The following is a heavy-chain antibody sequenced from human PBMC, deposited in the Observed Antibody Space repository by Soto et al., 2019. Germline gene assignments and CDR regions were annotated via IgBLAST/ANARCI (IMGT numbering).Heavy chain of an antibody. CDR2: VNPSGGST. V-gene: IGHV1-46*01. CDR1: GYLFTAYS. Sequence: ASVKVSCKASGYLFTAYSMHWVRLAPGQGLEWMGVVNPSGGSTKYAQNFQGRVTMTRDTSTTTIYMELSSLRSDDTAIYYCAREENCSGGTCYSGYFHRWGQGTLVTVSS. CDR3: AREENCSGGTCYSGYFHR. J-gene: IGHJ1*01. D-gene: IGHD2-15*01.